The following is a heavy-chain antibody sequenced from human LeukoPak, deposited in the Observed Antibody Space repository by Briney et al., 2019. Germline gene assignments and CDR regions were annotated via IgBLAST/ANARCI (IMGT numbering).Heavy chain of an antibody. CDR2: MNQDGSAK. Sequence: GGSLRLSCAASGFTFSTYWMSWVRQAPGKGLEWVAYMNQDGSAKYYVDSVKGRFTISRDNAKNSVYLQMNSLRAEDTALYYCASDSGTYRTFDFWGQGTLATVSS. CDR1: GFTFSTYW. J-gene: IGHJ4*02. V-gene: IGHV3-7*02. CDR3: ASDSGTYRTFDF. D-gene: IGHD1-26*01.